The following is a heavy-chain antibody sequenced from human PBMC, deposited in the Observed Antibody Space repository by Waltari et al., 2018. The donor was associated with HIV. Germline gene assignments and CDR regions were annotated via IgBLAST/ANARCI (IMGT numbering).Heavy chain of an antibody. Sequence: QVQLVQSGSELRTPGASVKVACKTSGYTFTDFALTWVREAPGQGLQWMGWLNTETGKPAYAQDFTGRFVISLDTSVSTTYLQISSLKAEDTAVYYCARLNLKNGHLPSYWGQGTLVTVSS. J-gene: IGHJ4*02. CDR1: GYTFTDFA. V-gene: IGHV7-4-1*02. CDR3: ARLNLKNGHLPSY. D-gene: IGHD2-8*01. CDR2: LNTETGKP.